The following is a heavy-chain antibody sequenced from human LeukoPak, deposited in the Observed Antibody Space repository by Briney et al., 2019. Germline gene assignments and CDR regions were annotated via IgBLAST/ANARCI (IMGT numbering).Heavy chain of an antibody. CDR3: ARGPGSRGIFDY. CDR1: GFTVRAHY. D-gene: IGHD3-10*01. CDR2: LYTGGDT. J-gene: IGHJ4*02. Sequence: GGSLRLSCAVSGFTVRAHYMSWVRQAPGKGLECVSFLYTGGDTYYADSVRGRFTISRDNSKNTLYLQMNSLRAEDTAVYYCARGPGSRGIFDYWGQGTLVTVSS. V-gene: IGHV3-53*01.